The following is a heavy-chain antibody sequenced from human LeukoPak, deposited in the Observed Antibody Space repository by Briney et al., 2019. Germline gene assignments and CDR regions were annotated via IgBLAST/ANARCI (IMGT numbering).Heavy chain of an antibody. CDR1: GFTFSSYS. Sequence: GGSLRLSCAASGFTFSSYSMNWVRQAPGKGLEWVSSISSSSSYIYYADSVKGRFTISRDNAKNSLYLQMNSLRAEDTAVYYCARDHYDFWSGYYWFDYRGQGTLVTVSS. D-gene: IGHD3-3*01. CDR2: ISSSSSYI. CDR3: ARDHYDFWSGYYWFDY. J-gene: IGHJ4*02. V-gene: IGHV3-21*01.